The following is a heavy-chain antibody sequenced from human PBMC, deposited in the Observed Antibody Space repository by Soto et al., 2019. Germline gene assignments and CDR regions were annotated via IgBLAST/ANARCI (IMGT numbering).Heavy chain of an antibody. J-gene: IGHJ4*02. CDR1: GGSISTVNYW. Sequence: QVQLQESGPGLVKPSQTLSLTCTVSGGSISTVNYWWSWIRQSPDMGLEWIGHIYNCGSTYNNPSRESRVTMPVDTSTNQLSLTLSSVSAADTAVYYCARGPSGDKVDSWGQGTLVTVSS. CDR3: ARGPSGDKVDS. V-gene: IGHV4-30-4*01. CDR2: IYNCGST. D-gene: IGHD7-27*01.